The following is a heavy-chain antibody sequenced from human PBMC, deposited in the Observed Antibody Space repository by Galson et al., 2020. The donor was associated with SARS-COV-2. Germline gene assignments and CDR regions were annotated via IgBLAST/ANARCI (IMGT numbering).Heavy chain of an antibody. CDR3: AKNGYSSGWYTFDP. Sequence: GGSLRLSCAASGFTFDDYGMSWVRQAPGKGLEWVSGINWNGGSTGYADSVKGRFTISRDNAKNSLYLQMNSLRAEDTALYHCAKNGYSSGWYTFDPWGQGTLVTVSS. CDR1: GFTFDDYG. V-gene: IGHV3-20*01. J-gene: IGHJ5*02. D-gene: IGHD6-19*01. CDR2: INWNGGST.